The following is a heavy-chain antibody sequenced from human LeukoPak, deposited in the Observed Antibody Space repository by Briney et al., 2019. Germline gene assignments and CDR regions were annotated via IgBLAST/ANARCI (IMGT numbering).Heavy chain of an antibody. CDR1: GFTFRNFW. J-gene: IGHJ4*02. V-gene: IGHV3-30*03. Sequence: GGSLRLSCAASGFTFRNFWMNWVRQAPGKGLEWVAVISYDGSNKYYANSVKGRFTISRDNSKNTLYLQMNSLRAEDTAVYYCARDNPPAAPLDYWGQGTLVTVSS. CDR3: ARDNPPAAPLDY. D-gene: IGHD1-14*01. CDR2: ISYDGSNK.